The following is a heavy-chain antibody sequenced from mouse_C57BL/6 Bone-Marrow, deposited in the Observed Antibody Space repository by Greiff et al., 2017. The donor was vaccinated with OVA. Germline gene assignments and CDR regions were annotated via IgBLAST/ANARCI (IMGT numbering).Heavy chain of an antibody. CDR2: INPTNGET. V-gene: IGHV1S81*02. Sequence: QVQLKQPGAELVKPGASLKLSCKSSGYTFTSYYMSWVKERPGQGLEWIGGINPTNGETNFNEKFKSKATLTADKSSNTAYMQLSSLTSADSAVYYCSRSGYGGFAYWGQGTLVTVSA. D-gene: IGHD1-1*02. J-gene: IGHJ3*01. CDR3: SRSGYGGFAY. CDR1: GYTFTSYY.